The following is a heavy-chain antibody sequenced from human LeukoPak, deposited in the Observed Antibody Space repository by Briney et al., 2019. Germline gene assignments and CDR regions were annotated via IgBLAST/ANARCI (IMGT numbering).Heavy chain of an antibody. Sequence: GGSLRLSCAASGFTFSSYAMSWVRQAPGKGLEWVSAISGSGGSTYYADSVKGRFTISRDNSKNTLYLQMNSLRAEDTAVYYSAASSIVVVPAAIGAFDIWGQGTMVTVSS. CDR3: AASSIVVVPAAIGAFDI. CDR2: ISGSGGST. D-gene: IGHD2-2*02. V-gene: IGHV3-23*01. J-gene: IGHJ3*02. CDR1: GFTFSSYA.